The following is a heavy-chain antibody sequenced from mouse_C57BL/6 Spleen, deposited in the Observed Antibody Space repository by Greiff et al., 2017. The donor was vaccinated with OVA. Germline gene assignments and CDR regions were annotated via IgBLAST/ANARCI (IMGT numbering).Heavy chain of an antibody. CDR3: TANWYFDY. J-gene: IGHJ2*01. V-gene: IGHV6-3*01. CDR2: IRLKSDNYAT. CDR1: GFTFSNYW. D-gene: IGHD4-1*01. Sequence: VQLKESGGGLVQPGGSMKLSCVASGFTFSNYWMNWVRQSPEKGLEWVAQIRLKSDNYATHYAESVKGRFTISRDDSKSSVYLQMNNLRAEDTGIYYCTANWYFDYWGQGTTLTVSS.